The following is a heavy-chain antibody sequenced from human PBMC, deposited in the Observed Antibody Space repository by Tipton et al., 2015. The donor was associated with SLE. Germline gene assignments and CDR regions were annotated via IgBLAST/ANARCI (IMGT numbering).Heavy chain of an antibody. Sequence: LRLSCTVSAGSISGYSWSWIRQPPGKGLEWIGEINHSGSTNYNPSLKSRVTISVDTSKNQFSLKLSSVTAADTAVYYCAGVPRDAFEIWGQGTMVTVSS. CDR3: AGVPRDAFEI. D-gene: IGHD2-8*01. CDR2: INHSGST. V-gene: IGHV4-34*01. J-gene: IGHJ3*02. CDR1: AGSISGYS.